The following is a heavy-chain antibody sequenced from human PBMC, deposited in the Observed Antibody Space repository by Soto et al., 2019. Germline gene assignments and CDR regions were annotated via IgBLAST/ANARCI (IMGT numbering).Heavy chain of an antibody. Sequence: QVQLVEYGGGVVQPGRSMRLSCAASGLTFSSYGMHWVRQAQGKGLEWVAVISYGGSDKSYADSVKGRFTISRDNSKNTLYRQMSGLRTEDTAVYSCAKAADCSTPECYRGGLDYWGQGTLVTVSS. CDR3: AKAADCSTPECYRGGLDY. D-gene: IGHD2-2*01. CDR1: GLTFSSYG. CDR2: ISYGGSDK. V-gene: IGHV3-30*18. J-gene: IGHJ4*02.